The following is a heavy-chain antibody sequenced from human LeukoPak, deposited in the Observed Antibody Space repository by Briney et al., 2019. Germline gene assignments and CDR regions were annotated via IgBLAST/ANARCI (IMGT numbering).Heavy chain of an antibody. CDR1: GFTFDDYG. Sequence: PGGSLRLSCAASGFTFDDYGMSWVRQAPGKGLEWVSGINWNGGSTGYADSVKGRFTISRDNAKNSLYLQMNSLRAEDTALYYCARGGFGESSLYYYYYYMDVWGKGTTVTVSS. CDR2: INWNGGST. D-gene: IGHD3-10*01. V-gene: IGHV3-20*04. CDR3: ARGGFGESSLYYYYYYMDV. J-gene: IGHJ6*03.